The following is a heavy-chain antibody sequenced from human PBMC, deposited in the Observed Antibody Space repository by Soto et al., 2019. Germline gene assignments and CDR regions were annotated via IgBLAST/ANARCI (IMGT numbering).Heavy chain of an antibody. CDR3: ASPKIAFYNWFNA. CDR1: GGSLSSGPYY. Sequence: SETLSLTCTVSGGSLSSGPYYWGWIRQPPGKGLEWIGSIYYSGSTYYNPSLKSRVTISVDTSKNQFSLKLSSVTAADTAVYYCASPKIAFYNWFNAWAQGTLVTVSS. J-gene: IGHJ5*02. D-gene: IGHD3-3*02. CDR2: IYYSGST. V-gene: IGHV4-39*01.